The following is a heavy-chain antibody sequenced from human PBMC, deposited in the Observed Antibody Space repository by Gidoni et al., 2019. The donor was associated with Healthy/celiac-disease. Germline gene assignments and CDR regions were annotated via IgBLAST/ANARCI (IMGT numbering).Heavy chain of an antibody. J-gene: IGHJ4*02. CDR3: ARVGRDFFVVPAATGLQRRRVSYYFDY. CDR2: IRGSSSYI. V-gene: IGHV3-21*01. CDR1: GFTFSNYN. Sequence: EVQLVESGGGLVKPGGALRLSCAAAGFTFSNYNMTWVRPAPGKGLELVSSIRGSSSYISYADSVKGRFTISRDTAKNSLYLHMNSLRAEDTAVYYCARVGRDFFVVPAATGLQRRRVSYYFDYWGQGTLVTVSS. D-gene: IGHD2-2*01.